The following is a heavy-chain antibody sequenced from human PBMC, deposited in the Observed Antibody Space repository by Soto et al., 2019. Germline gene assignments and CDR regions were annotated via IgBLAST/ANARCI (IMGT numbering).Heavy chain of an antibody. V-gene: IGHV3-21*01. D-gene: IGHD5-12*01. CDR2: ISSSSSYI. J-gene: IGHJ4*02. CDR3: ARDSPSGCHDY. Sequence: GGSLRLSCAASGFTFSSYSMNWVRQAPGKGLEWVSSISSSSSYIYYADSVKGRFTISRDNAKNSLYLQVNSLRAEDTAVYYCARDSPSGCHDYWGQGTLDTVST. CDR1: GFTFSSYS.